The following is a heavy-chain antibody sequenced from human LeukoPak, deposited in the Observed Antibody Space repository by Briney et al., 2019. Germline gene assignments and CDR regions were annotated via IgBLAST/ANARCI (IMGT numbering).Heavy chain of an antibody. CDR1: GYTFTGYY. CDR2: INPNSGGT. J-gene: IGHJ5*02. V-gene: IGHV1-2*06. D-gene: IGHD2-2*01. CDR3: ARVIRVVPARVNWFDP. Sequence: ASVKVSCKASGYTFTGYYMHWVRQAPGQGLEWMGRINPNSGGTNYAQKFQGRVTMTRDTSISTAYMELSRLRSDDTAVYYCARVIRVVPARVNWFDPWGQGTLVTVSS.